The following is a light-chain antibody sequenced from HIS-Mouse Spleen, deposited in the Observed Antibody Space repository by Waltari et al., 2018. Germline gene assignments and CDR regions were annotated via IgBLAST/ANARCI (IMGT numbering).Light chain of an antibody. CDR1: SSDVRSYNL. V-gene: IGLV2-23*03. J-gene: IGLJ2*01. Sequence: QSALTQPASVSGSPGQSITISCPGTSSDVRSYNLVSWYQQHPGKAPKLMIYEGSKRPSGVSNRFSGSKSGNTASLTISGLQAEDEADYYCCSYAGSSTFEVFGGGTKLTVL. CDR3: CSYAGSSTFEV. CDR2: EGS.